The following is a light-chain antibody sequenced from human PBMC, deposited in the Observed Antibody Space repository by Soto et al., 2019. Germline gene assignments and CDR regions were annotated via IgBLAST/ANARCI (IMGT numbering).Light chain of an antibody. Sequence: EIVLTQSPGTLSLSPGERATLSCRASQSVSRSYLAWYPQKPGQATRLLIYGASSRATGIPDRFSGSGSGTDFTLTISRLEPEYFAVYYYQQYGSSLLFTCGPGTKVDIK. J-gene: IGKJ3*01. CDR1: QSVSRSY. V-gene: IGKV3-20*01. CDR2: GAS. CDR3: QQYGSSLLFT.